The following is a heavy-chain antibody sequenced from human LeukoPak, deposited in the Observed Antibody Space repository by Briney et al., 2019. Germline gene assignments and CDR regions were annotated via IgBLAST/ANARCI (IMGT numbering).Heavy chain of an antibody. V-gene: IGHV3-9*01. CDR2: ISWNSGSI. J-gene: IGHJ4*02. Sequence: GGSLRLSCAASGFTFDDYAMHWVRQAPGKGLEWVSGISWNSGSIGYADPVKGRFTISRDNAKNSLYLQMNSLRAEDTALYYCAKDPTRDSSSPRWDFDYWGQGTLVTVSS. CDR1: GFTFDDYA. D-gene: IGHD6-13*01. CDR3: AKDPTRDSSSPRWDFDY.